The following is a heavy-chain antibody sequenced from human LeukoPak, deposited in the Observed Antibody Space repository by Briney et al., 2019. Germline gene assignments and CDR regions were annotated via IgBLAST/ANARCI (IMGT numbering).Heavy chain of an antibody. CDR2: IYHSGST. Sequence: SETLSLTCTVFGYSITTGYYWGWIRQPPGKGLEWIGSIYHSGSTFYNPSLKSRVTISVDTSKNQFSLKLNSVTAADTAVYYCARQEYCSSTSCYVLFDYWGQGTLVTVSS. V-gene: IGHV4-38-2*02. D-gene: IGHD2-2*01. J-gene: IGHJ4*02. CDR1: GYSITTGYY. CDR3: ARQEYCSSTSCYVLFDY.